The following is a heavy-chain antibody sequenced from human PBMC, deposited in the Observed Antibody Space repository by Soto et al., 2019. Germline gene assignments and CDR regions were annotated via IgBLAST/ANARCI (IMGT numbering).Heavy chain of an antibody. V-gene: IGHV3-11*01. CDR1: GFTFSDYY. CDR3: AGDGYYYDWGARHESSFDY. D-gene: IGHD3-10*01. CDR2: ISSSGSTI. Sequence: GGSLRLSCAASGFTFSDYYMRWIRQAPGKGLEWVSYISSSGSTIYYAHSVKGRFTISRDNAKNSLYLQMNSLRAEDTAVYYCAGDGYYYDWGARHESSFDYWCQGTLVTVSS. J-gene: IGHJ4*02.